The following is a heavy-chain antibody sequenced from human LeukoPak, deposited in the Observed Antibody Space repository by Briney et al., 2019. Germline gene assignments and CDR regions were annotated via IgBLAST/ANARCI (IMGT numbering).Heavy chain of an antibody. Sequence: GGSLRLSCAASGFTFSSYWMSWVRQAPGKGLEWVANIKQDGSEKYYVDSVKGRFTLSRDNAKNSLYLQMNSLRAEDTAVYYCARDLAARPHWFDPWGQGTLVTVSS. V-gene: IGHV3-7*01. J-gene: IGHJ5*02. D-gene: IGHD6-6*01. CDR3: ARDLAARPHWFDP. CDR1: GFTFSSYW. CDR2: IKQDGSEK.